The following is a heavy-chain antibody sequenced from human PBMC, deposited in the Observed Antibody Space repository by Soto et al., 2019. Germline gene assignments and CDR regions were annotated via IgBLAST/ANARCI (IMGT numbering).Heavy chain of an antibody. CDR3: FLTWFGEFDV. Sequence: ASVKVSCKASGYTFTSYDINWVRQATGQGLEWMGLMNPNSGNTGYAQKFQGRVTMTRNTSIRTAYMELSSLRSDDRAVYYGFLTWFGEFDVWGQGTTVTVSS. CDR1: GYTFTSYD. D-gene: IGHD3-10*01. V-gene: IGHV1-8*01. CDR2: MNPNSGNT. J-gene: IGHJ6*02.